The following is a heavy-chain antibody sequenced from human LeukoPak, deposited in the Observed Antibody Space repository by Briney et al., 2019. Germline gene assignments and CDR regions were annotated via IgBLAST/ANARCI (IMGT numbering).Heavy chain of an antibody. J-gene: IGHJ4*02. V-gene: IGHV3-53*01. Sequence: GGSLRLSCVASGFTFSNYGMHWVRQAPGKGLEWVSIIYSGGSTYYADSVKGRFTISRDNSKNTLYLQMNSLRAEDTAVYYCARGNPGGEFYWGQGTLVTVSS. CDR3: ARGNPGGEFY. CDR1: GFTFSNYG. CDR2: IYSGGST. D-gene: IGHD1-14*01.